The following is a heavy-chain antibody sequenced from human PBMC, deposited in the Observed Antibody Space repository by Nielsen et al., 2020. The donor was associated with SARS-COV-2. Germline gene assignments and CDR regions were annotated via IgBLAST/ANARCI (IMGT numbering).Heavy chain of an antibody. CDR1: GYSFTSYW. CDR3: ARSSRETYYDFWSGYCLDY. CDR2: IDPSDSYT. Sequence: GESLKISCKGSGYSFTSYWISWVRQMPGKGLEWMGRIDPSDSYTNYSPSFQGHVTISADKSISTAYLQWSSLKASDTAMYYCARSSRETYYDFWSGYCLDYWGQGTLVTVSS. D-gene: IGHD3-3*01. J-gene: IGHJ4*02. V-gene: IGHV5-10-1*01.